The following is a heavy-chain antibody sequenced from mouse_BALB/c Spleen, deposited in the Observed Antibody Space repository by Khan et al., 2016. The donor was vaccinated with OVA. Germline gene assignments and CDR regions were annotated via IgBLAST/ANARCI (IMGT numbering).Heavy chain of an antibody. D-gene: IGHD1-1*01. CDR3: ARRYYYGHWYFDV. V-gene: IGHV3-2*02. CDR2: ISYSGST. CDR1: GYSITSDYA. J-gene: IGHJ1*01. Sequence: VQLQQSGPGLVKPSQSLSLTCTVTGYSITSDYAWNWIRQFPGNKLEWMGYISYSGSTSYTPSLKSRISITRDTSKNQFFLQSKSVTTEDTAAYYCARRYYYGHWYFDVWGAGTTVTVSS.